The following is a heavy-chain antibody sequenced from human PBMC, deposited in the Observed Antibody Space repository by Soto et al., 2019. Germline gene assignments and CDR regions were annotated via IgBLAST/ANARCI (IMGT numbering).Heavy chain of an antibody. CDR1: GFTFTSSA. J-gene: IGHJ3*02. CDR3: ATLLEEVKDAQDAFDI. Sequence: GASVKVSCKASGFTFTSSAMQWVRQARGQRLEWIGWIVVGSGNTNYAQKFQERVTITRDMSTSTAYMELSSLRSEDTAVCYCATLLEEVKDAQDAFDIWGQGTMVTVSS. D-gene: IGHD3-10*01. CDR2: IVVGSGNT. V-gene: IGHV1-58*02.